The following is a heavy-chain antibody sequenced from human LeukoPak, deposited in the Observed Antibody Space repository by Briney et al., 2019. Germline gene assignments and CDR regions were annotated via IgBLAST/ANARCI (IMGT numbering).Heavy chain of an antibody. V-gene: IGHV3-20*01. CDR3: ARAHVYYYDSSGNPPDAFDI. D-gene: IGHD3-22*01. CDR2: INWNGGST. CDR1: GFTFVDYG. Sequence: GGSLRLSCAASGFTFVDYGLSWVRHAPGKGLEWVSGINWNGGSTGYADSVKGRFTISRDNAKNSLYLQMNSLRAEDTALYHCARAHVYYYDSSGNPPDAFDIWGQGTMVTVSS. J-gene: IGHJ3*02.